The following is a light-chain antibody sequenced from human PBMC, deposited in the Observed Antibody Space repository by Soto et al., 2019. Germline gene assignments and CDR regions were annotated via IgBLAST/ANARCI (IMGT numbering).Light chain of an antibody. CDR2: DVT. Sequence: QSALTQPRSVSGSPGQSVTISCTGTSSDAAGYKYVSWYQQHPGKAPKLVIFDVTERPSGVPDRFSGSKSGNTASLTISGLQDEDEADYYCCSYAGAYVFGSGTKLTVL. CDR1: SSDAAGYKY. V-gene: IGLV2-11*01. CDR3: CSYAGAYV. J-gene: IGLJ1*01.